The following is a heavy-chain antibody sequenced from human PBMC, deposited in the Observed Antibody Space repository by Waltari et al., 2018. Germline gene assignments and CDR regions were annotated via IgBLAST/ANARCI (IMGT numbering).Heavy chain of an antibody. V-gene: IGHV4-61*02. CDR2: IYTSGST. CDR3: ARDSLYYYYGMDV. CDR1: GGSISSGSYS. Sequence: QVQLQESGPGLVKPSQTLSLTCTVSGGSISSGSYSWSWIRQPAGKGLEWIGRIYTSGSTNYNPSLKSRVTISVDTSKNQFSLKLSSVTAADTAVYYCARDSLYYYYGMDVWGQGTTVTVSS. J-gene: IGHJ6*02.